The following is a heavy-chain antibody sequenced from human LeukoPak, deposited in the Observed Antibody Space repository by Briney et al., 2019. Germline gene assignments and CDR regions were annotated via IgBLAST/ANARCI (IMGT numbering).Heavy chain of an antibody. CDR1: GGSISSSSYY. CDR2: IYYSGST. D-gene: IGHD5-18*01. J-gene: IGHJ4*02. Sequence: PSETRSLTCTVSGGSISSSSYYWGWIRQPPGKGLEWIGSIYYSGSTYYNPSLKSRVTISVDTSKNQFSLKLSSVTAADTAVYYCARHQTGYSYGYYFDYWGQGTLVTVSS. V-gene: IGHV4-39*01. CDR3: ARHQTGYSYGYYFDY.